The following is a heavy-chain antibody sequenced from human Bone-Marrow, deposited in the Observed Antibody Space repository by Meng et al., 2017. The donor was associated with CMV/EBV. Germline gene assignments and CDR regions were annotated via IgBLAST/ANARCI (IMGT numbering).Heavy chain of an antibody. Sequence: GESLKISCAACGFTFSSYDMHWVRQATGKGLEWVSVIYSGGNSTYYADSVKGRFTISRDNSKNTLYLQMNSLRAEDTAVYYCAKDVVVVPRGYGMDVWGQGTTVTVSS. CDR3: AKDVVVVPRGYGMDV. CDR1: GFTFSSYD. CDR2: IYSGGNST. D-gene: IGHD2-2*01. V-gene: IGHV3-NL1*01. J-gene: IGHJ6*02.